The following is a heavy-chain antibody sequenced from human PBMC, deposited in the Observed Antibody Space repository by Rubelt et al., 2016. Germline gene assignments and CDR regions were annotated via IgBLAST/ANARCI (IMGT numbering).Heavy chain of an antibody. CDR2: INAGNGNT. D-gene: IGHD2-15*01. J-gene: IGHJ4*02. CDR3: ARGYCSGGSCYYFDY. Sequence: QVQLVQSGAEVKKPGASVKVSCKASGYTFTSYAMHWVRQAPGQRLEWMGWINAGNGNTKYSQKFQGRVTITSETSASTAYMELSSLRSEDTAVYYCARGYCSGGSCYYFDYWGQGTLVTVSS. CDR1: GYTFTSYA. V-gene: IGHV1-3*01.